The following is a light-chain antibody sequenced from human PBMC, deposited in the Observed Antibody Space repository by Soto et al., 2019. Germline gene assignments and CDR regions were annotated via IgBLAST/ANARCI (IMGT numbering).Light chain of an antibody. CDR3: QQYNNWWT. CDR2: CES. J-gene: IGKJ1*01. Sequence: DIVMTQSPGTLSLSPGDRSTLSCRASQSISNNFAWFQHKPVQSPRLLIYCESTRATGIPARFSGSGSGTEFTLTISSLQSEDFAVYYCQQYNNWWTVGQVTQVDIK. V-gene: IGKV3-15*01. CDR1: QSISNN.